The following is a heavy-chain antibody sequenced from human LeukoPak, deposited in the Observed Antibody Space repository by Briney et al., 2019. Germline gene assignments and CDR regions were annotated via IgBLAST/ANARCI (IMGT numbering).Heavy chain of an antibody. CDR1: GYTFTSYY. V-gene: IGHV1-18*04. CDR2: ISPYNGNT. CDR3: ARDQTQIWFGEGLWYFDY. D-gene: IGHD3-10*01. J-gene: IGHJ4*02. Sequence: ASVKVSCKASGYTFTSYYVHWVRQAPGQGLEWMGWISPYNGNTKYAQKVQGRVTMTTDTSTSTAYMELRSLRSDDTAVYYCARDQTQIWFGEGLWYFDYWGQGTLVTVSS.